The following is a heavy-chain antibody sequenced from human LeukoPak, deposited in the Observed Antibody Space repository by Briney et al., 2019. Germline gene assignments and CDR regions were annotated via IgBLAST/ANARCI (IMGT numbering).Heavy chain of an antibody. D-gene: IGHD3-22*01. CDR3: ARDSSYYYYDSSGYFDY. J-gene: IGHJ4*02. CDR1: GGSISSYY. Sequence: SETLSLTCTVSGGSISSYYLSWIRQPPGKGLEWIGYIYYSGSTNYNPSLKSRVTISVDTSKSQFSLKLSSVTAADTAVYYCARDSSYYYYDSSGYFDYWGQGTLVTVSS. V-gene: IGHV4-59*01. CDR2: IYYSGST.